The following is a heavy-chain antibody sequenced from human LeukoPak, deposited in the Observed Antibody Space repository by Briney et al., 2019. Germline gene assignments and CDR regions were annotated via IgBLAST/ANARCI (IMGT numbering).Heavy chain of an antibody. V-gene: IGHV4-4*07. CDR2: IYTSGST. J-gene: IGHJ4*02. CDR1: GGSISSYY. D-gene: IGHD6-13*01. Sequence: SETLSLTCTVSGGSISSYYWSWIRQPAGKGLEWIGRIYTSGSTNYNPSLKSRVTMSVDTSKNLFSLKLSSVAAADTAVYYCARYPGGSSWYVGLFDYWGQGTLVTVSS. CDR3: ARYPGGSSWYVGLFDY.